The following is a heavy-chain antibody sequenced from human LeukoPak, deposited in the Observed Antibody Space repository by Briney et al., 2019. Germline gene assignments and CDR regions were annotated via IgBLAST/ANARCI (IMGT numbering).Heavy chain of an antibody. D-gene: IGHD3-22*01. CDR2: IYTSGST. V-gene: IGHV4-4*07. J-gene: IGHJ4*02. Sequence: SETLSLTCTVSGGSISSYYWSWIRQPAGKGLEWIGRIYTSGSTNYNPSLKSRVTMSVDTSKNQFSLKLSPVTAADTAVYYCARDSDSSGYYSISFDYWGQGTLVTVSS. CDR3: ARDSDSSGYYSISFDY. CDR1: GGSISSYY.